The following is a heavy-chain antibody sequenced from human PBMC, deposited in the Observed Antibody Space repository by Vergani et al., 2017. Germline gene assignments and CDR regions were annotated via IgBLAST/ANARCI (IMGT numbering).Heavy chain of an antibody. D-gene: IGHD5-18*01. V-gene: IGHV4-31*03. CDR2: IYYSGST. J-gene: IGHJ4*02. CDR1: GGSISSGGYY. CDR3: ARDSGSGYSYGYFDY. Sequence: QVQLQESGPGLVKPSQTLSLTCTVSGGSISSGGYYWSWTRQHPGKGLEWIGYIYYSGSTYYNPSLKSRVTISVDTSKNQFSLKLSSVTAADTAVYYCARDSGSGYSYGYFDYWGQGTLVTVSS.